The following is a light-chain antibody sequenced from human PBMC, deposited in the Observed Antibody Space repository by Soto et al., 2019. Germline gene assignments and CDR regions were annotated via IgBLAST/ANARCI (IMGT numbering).Light chain of an antibody. CDR2: KTS. V-gene: IGKV1-5*03. Sequence: DLHMTQSPSTLSASVGDRVTITCRASQSISVWLAWYQQKPGKAPNLLIYKTSSLETGVPSRFSGSGSGTEFTLTISSLQPDDVATYYCQHDNDYSWTFGQGTKVEIK. CDR1: QSISVW. J-gene: IGKJ1*01. CDR3: QHDNDYSWT.